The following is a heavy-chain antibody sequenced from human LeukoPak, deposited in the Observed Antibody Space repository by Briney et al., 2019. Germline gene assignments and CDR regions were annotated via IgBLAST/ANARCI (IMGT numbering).Heavy chain of an antibody. CDR3: AKEPNYGGNYYFDF. J-gene: IGHJ4*02. CDR1: GFTFSGYA. V-gene: IGHV3-23*01. Sequence: GGSLRLSCAASGFTFSGYAMTWVRQAPGKGLEWVSGISGSGRSTYYADSVKGRFIISRDNSKNTLYLHMTSLRAEDTAVYYCAKEPNYGGNYYFDFWDQGTLVTVSS. CDR2: ISGSGRST. D-gene: IGHD4-23*01.